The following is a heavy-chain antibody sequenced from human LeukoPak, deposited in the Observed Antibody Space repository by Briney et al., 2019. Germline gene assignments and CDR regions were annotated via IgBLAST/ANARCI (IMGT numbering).Heavy chain of an antibody. Sequence: PSETLSLTCTVSAGSISSSSHYWDWIRQPPGQGLEWIGSIYYRGSTYYNPSLQSRVTTYVDTSKNQFSLRLSSVTAADTAVYYCAGRSGSYSAWGQGALVSVSS. CDR1: AGSISSSSHY. J-gene: IGHJ5*02. V-gene: IGHV4-39*01. CDR2: IYYRGST. D-gene: IGHD1-26*01. CDR3: AGRSGSYSA.